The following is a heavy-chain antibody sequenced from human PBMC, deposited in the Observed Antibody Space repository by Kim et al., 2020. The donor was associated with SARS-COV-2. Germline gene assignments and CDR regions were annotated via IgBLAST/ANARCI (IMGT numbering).Heavy chain of an antibody. V-gene: IGHV3-30*04. CDR1: GFTFSSYA. D-gene: IGHD3-10*01. CDR2: ISYDGSNK. Sequence: GGSLRLSCAASGFTFSSYAMHWVRQAPGKGLEWVAVISYDGSNKYYADSVKGRFTISRDNSKNTLYLQMNSLRAEDTAVYYCARDESPDRHSGVFIFDPWGQGTLVTVSS. J-gene: IGHJ5*02. CDR3: ARDESPDRHSGVFIFDP.